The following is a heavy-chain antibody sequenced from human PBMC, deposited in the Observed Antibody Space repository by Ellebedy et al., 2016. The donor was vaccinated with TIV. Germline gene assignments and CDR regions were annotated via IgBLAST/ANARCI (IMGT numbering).Heavy chain of an antibody. V-gene: IGHV4-34*01. D-gene: IGHD3-10*01. J-gene: IGHJ4*02. CDR1: NGFFTHYF. Sequence: MPSETLSLTCALYNGFFTHYFWSWVRQPPGKGREWIGEINASGTTNNNPSLKNRVTISVETPKRQFSLRLNSVTAADTAVYYCARARGQYLYGSGSYFTNWGQGEMVTVSS. CDR2: INASGTT. CDR3: ARARGQYLYGSGSYFTN.